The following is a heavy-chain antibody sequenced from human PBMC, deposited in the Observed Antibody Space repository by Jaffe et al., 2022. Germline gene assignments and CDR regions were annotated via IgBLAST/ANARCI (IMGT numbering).Heavy chain of an antibody. CDR1: GFTFSSYA. D-gene: IGHD3-10*01. V-gene: IGHV3-23*01. Sequence: EVQLLESGGGLVQPGGSLRLSCAASGFTFSSYAMSWVRQAPGKGLEWVSAISGSGGSTYYADSVKGRFTISRDNSKNTLYLQMNSLRAEDTAVYYCAKAGITMVQGAYYTDYWGQGTLVTVSS. CDR3: AKAGITMVQGAYYTDY. J-gene: IGHJ4*02. CDR2: ISGSGGST.